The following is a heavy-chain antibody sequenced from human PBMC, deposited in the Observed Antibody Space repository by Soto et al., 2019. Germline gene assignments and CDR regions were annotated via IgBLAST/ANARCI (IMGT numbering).Heavy chain of an antibody. D-gene: IGHD1-26*01. V-gene: IGHV3-30*18. CDR1: GFTFTTYG. Sequence: QVQLVDSGGVVVQPGRSLRLSCAASGFTFTTYGMHWVRRAPGKGLEWVAVISYDGSHAYYADSVKGRFTISRDNSKNTLYLQINSLRAEDTAVYYCAKERTYSVASGFDYWGRGTLVTVSS. CDR3: AKERTYSVASGFDY. CDR2: ISYDGSHA. J-gene: IGHJ4*02.